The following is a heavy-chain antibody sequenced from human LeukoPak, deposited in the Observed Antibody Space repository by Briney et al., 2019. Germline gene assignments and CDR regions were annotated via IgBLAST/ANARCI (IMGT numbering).Heavy chain of an antibody. CDR1: GGSISGHY. Sequence: SETLSLTXTVSGGSISGHYWSWIGQPPGKGLEWIGYIYYSGSTNYNPSLKSRTTISLDTSKSQFSLKLNSVTAADTAVYYCERDGDYDWYFDLWGRGTLVTVSS. V-gene: IGHV4-59*11. D-gene: IGHD4-17*01. CDR2: IYYSGST. CDR3: ERDGDYDWYFDL. J-gene: IGHJ2*01.